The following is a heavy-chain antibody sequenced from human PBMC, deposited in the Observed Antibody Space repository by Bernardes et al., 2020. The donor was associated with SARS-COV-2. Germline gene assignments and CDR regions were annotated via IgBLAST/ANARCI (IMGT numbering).Heavy chain of an antibody. CDR3: ARSYMTAPQDY. CDR2: IYYSGST. Sequence: SETLSLTCTVSGGSISSYYWSWIRQPPGKGLEWIGYIYYSGSTNYNPSLKSRVTISVDTSKNQFSLKLSSVTAADTAVYYCARSYMTAPQDYWGQGTLVTVSS. V-gene: IGHV4-59*08. D-gene: IGHD2-2*02. J-gene: IGHJ4*02. CDR1: GGSISSYY.